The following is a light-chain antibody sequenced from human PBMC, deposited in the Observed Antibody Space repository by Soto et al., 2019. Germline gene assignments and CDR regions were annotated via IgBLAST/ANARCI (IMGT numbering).Light chain of an antibody. V-gene: IGLV1-40*01. J-gene: IGLJ3*02. Sequence: QSVLTQPPSVSGAPGQRVTISCTGSSSNIGAGYDVHWYQPLPGTAPKLLIYGNSNRPSGVPDRFSGSKSGTSASLASTGLQAEDEADYYCQSYDSSRSGWVFGGGTKRTVI. CDR1: SSNIGAGYD. CDR2: GNS. CDR3: QSYDSSRSGWV.